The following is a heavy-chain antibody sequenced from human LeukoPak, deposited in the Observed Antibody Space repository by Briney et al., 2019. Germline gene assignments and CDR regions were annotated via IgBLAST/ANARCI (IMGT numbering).Heavy chain of an antibody. J-gene: IGHJ3*01. V-gene: IGHV3-30-3*01. CDR2: ISYDGGTR. D-gene: IGHD2-2*01. CDR3: ARDLVGGAFDV. CDR1: GFTFSNYA. Sequence: GGSLRLSCVASGFTFSNYAMHWVRQAPGKGLECMALISYDGGTRFCADSVKGRFTISRDNSANTLYLQMNSLRADDTAVYYCARDLVGGAFDVWGQGTLVSVSS.